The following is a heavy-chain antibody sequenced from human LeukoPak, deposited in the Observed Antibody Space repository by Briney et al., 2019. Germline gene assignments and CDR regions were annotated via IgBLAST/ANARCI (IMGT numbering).Heavy chain of an antibody. V-gene: IGHV3-7*01. D-gene: IGHD3-16*02. J-gene: IGHJ5*02. CDR1: GFTFSNYW. CDR2: IYLDGSRA. Sequence: GGSLRLSCAVSGFTFSNYWMSWARQSPGKGLEWVANIYLDGSRAYYVDSVKGRFTISRDNSKNSLCLQMNSLRVEDRALYYCARVMYRKSYRWFDPWGQGTLVTVSS. CDR3: ARVMYRKSYRWFDP.